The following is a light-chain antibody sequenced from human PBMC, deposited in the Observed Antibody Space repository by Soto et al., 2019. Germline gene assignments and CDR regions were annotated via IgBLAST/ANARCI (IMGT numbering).Light chain of an antibody. CDR3: QQTYSTPRT. CDR1: QSITSY. Sequence: DIQMTQSPSSLSASVGDRVTITCRASQSITSYLNWYQQKPGKAPKLLIYAVSNLQSGVPSRFSGSGSGTDFTLTISSLQPEDFATYYCQQTYSTPRTF. V-gene: IGKV1-39*01. CDR2: AVS. J-gene: IGKJ1*01.